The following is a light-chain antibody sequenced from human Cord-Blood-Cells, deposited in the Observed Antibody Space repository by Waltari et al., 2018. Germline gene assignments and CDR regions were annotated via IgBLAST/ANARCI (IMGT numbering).Light chain of an antibody. V-gene: IGKV3-11*01. J-gene: IGKJ4*01. Sequence: EIMLTPTHATLSLSPGERPTPSCRASQSASSDLAWYKQTPGQAPRLLIYDAANRATGIPARFSGSGSGTDFTLTISSLEPEDFAVYDCQQRSNWPPFLTFGGGTKVEIK. CDR2: DAA. CDR1: QSASSD. CDR3: QQRSNWPPFLT.